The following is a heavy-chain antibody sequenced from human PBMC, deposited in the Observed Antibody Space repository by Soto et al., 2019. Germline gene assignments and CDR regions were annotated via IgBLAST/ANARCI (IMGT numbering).Heavy chain of an antibody. D-gene: IGHD2-2*01. Sequence: QVHLIQSGAEVKKPGSSVKVSCKAAGGTFNTYTLFWVRQAPGHGLEWMGRIIPMLPVTNSAQKFQGTLTLTAHKSTGTAFMELTSLTSDVSAVYYCSIGSWSAETFDVWGQGTMVTVSS. CDR1: GGTFNTYT. CDR3: SIGSWSAETFDV. CDR2: IIPMLPVT. V-gene: IGHV1-69*02. J-gene: IGHJ3*01.